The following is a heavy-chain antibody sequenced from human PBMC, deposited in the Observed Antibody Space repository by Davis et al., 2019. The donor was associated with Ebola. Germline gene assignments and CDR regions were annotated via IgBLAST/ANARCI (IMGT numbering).Heavy chain of an antibody. J-gene: IGHJ4*02. D-gene: IGHD2-21*01. CDR2: IRASGGGT. V-gene: IGHV3-23*01. Sequence: GESLKISCAASGFTFSSYAMSWVRQAPGKGLEWVSGIRASGGGTYYADSVKGRFTISRDNSKNTLFLQMNSLRAEDTAVYYCAKNGGESLYQFDYWGQGTLVAVSS. CDR3: AKNGGESLYQFDY. CDR1: GFTFSSYA.